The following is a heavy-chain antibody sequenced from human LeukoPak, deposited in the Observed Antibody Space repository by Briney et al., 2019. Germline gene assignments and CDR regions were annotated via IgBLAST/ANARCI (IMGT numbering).Heavy chain of an antibody. D-gene: IGHD1-26*01. CDR3: ARGVDSGDNNWFDP. V-gene: IGHV4-30-4*08. J-gene: IGHJ5*02. Sequence: SETLSLTCTVSGGSMSSGDYYWSWIRQPPGKGLEWIGYIYYSGSTYYNPSLKSRVTISVDTSKNQFSLKLSSVTAADTAVYYCARGVDSGDNNWFDPWGQGTLVTVSS. CDR1: GGSMSSGDYY. CDR2: IYYSGST.